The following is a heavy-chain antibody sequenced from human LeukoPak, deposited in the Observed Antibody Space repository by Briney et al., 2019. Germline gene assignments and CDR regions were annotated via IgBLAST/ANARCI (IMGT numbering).Heavy chain of an antibody. CDR2: IYWNDDK. D-gene: IGHD3-3*01. Sequence: TLSLTCTVSGGSITSYYWSWIRQPPGKALEWLALIYWNDDKRYSPSLKSRLTITKDTSKNQVVLTMTNMDPVDTATYYCAHRPSVNYDFWSGYYTGWFDPWGQGTLVTVSS. V-gene: IGHV2-5*01. CDR1: GGSITSYY. CDR3: AHRPSVNYDFWSGYYTGWFDP. J-gene: IGHJ5*02.